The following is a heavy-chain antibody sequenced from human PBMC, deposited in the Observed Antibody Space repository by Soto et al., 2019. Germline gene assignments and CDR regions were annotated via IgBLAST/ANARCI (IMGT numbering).Heavy chain of an antibody. D-gene: IGHD6-19*01. V-gene: IGHV1-3*01. CDR3: ARDGAVAGDSNFDY. CDR1: GYTFISSA. Sequence: ASGKVSCKASGYTFISSAIHWVRQAPGQGLEWMGWINAGNGNIKHSQKFQHRVTITRDTSASTAYMELSSLRLEDTAVYYCARDGAVAGDSNFDYWGQGTLVTVSS. CDR2: INAGNGNI. J-gene: IGHJ4*02.